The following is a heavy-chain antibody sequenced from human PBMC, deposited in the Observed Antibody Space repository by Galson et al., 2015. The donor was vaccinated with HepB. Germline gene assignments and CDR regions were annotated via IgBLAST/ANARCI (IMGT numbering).Heavy chain of an antibody. D-gene: IGHD3-10*01. J-gene: IGHJ4*02. CDR1: GFTFSSYA. CDR2: ISGSGGST. Sequence: SLRLSCAASGFTFSSYAMSWVRQAPGKGLEWVSAISGSGGSTYYADSVKGRFTISRDNSKNTLYLQMNSLRAEDTAVYYCAKSPLWFGELYDYWGQGTLVTVSS. CDR3: AKSPLWFGELYDY. V-gene: IGHV3-23*01.